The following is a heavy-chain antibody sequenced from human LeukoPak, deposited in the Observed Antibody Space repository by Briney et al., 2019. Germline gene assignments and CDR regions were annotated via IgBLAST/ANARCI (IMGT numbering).Heavy chain of an antibody. CDR3: AREVGGGYFDWF. J-gene: IGHJ4*02. CDR1: GFTFSSYA. V-gene: IGHV3-30*03. D-gene: IGHD3-9*01. Sequence: GGSLRLSCAASGFTFSSYAMSWVRQAPGKGLEWVAVISYDGSNKYYADSVKGRFTISRDNSKNTLYLQMNSLRAEDTAVYYCAREVGGGYFDWFGGQGTLVTVSS. CDR2: ISYDGSNK.